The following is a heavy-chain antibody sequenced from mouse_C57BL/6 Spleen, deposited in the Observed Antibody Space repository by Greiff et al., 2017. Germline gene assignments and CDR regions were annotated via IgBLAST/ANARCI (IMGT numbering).Heavy chain of an antibody. CDR2: ISYDGSN. V-gene: IGHV3-6*01. Sequence: DVKVEESGPGLVKPSQSLSLTCSVTGYSITSGYYWNWIRQFPGNKLEWMGYISYDGSNNYNPSLKNRISITRDTSKNQFFLKLNSVTTEDTATYYCARRFSEGAMDYWGQGTSVTVSS. CDR1: GYSITSGYY. CDR3: ARRFSEGAMDY. J-gene: IGHJ4*01.